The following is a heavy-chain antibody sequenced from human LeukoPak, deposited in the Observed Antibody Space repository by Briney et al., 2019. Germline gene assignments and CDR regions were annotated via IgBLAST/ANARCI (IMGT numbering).Heavy chain of an antibody. CDR1: GFTFRSYW. Sequence: GGSLRLSCAASGFTFRSYWMSWVRQAPGKGLEWVANIKQDGSEKYYVDSVKGRFTISRDNAKNSLYLQMNSLRAEDTAVYYCARDYEQQLVDYFDYWGQGTLVTVSS. V-gene: IGHV3-7*01. D-gene: IGHD6-13*01. CDR2: IKQDGSEK. CDR3: ARDYEQQLVDYFDY. J-gene: IGHJ4*02.